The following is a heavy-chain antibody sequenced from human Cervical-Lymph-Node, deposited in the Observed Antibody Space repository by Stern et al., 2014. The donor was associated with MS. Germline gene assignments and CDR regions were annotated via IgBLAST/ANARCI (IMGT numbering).Heavy chain of an antibody. CDR2: INPKGGST. CDR1: GYTFTGDY. J-gene: IGHJ4*02. CDR3: ARGGDMIDFDY. D-gene: IGHD3-22*01. V-gene: IGHV1-2*02. Sequence: QVQLVQSGAEVKTPGASVTVSCKASGYTFTGDYMHWVRQAPGQGLEWMVWINPKGGSTNYAQKFEGRVTMTRDTSISTAFMELTRLRSDDTAVYYCARGGDMIDFDYWGQGTLVTVSS.